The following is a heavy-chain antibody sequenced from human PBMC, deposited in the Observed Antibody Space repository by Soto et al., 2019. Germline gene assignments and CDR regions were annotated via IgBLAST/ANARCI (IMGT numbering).Heavy chain of an antibody. CDR2: ISGSGGST. V-gene: IGHV3-23*01. CDR3: ARALLPHDAFDI. J-gene: IGHJ3*02. CDR1: GFTFSNYA. Sequence: PGGSLRLSCAASGFTFSNYAVTWVRQAPGKGLEWVSTISGSGGSTYYADSVKGRFTISRDNSKNTLYLQMNSLRAEDTAVYYCARALLPHDAFDIWGQGTMVTVSS.